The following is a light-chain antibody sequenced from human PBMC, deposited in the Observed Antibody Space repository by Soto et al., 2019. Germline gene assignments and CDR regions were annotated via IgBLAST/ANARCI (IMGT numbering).Light chain of an antibody. CDR2: GAS. CDR1: QSVSSD. CDR3: QQYNNWPRT. Sequence: EIVVTQSPATLSVSPGERATLSCRASQSVSSDLAWYHQKPGQAPRLLIYGASTRATGIPARFSGSGSGTEFTLTINSLQSEDFAVYYRQQYNNWPRTFGQGTKVDIK. V-gene: IGKV3-15*01. J-gene: IGKJ1*01.